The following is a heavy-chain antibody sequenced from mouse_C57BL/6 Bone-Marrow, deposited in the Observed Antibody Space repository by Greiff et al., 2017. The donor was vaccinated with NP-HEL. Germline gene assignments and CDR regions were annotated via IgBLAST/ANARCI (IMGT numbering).Heavy chain of an antibody. CDR1: GYSFTDYN. D-gene: IGHD2-3*01. J-gene: IGHJ1*03. V-gene: IGHV1-39*01. CDR2: INPNYGTT. CDR3: APIYDGYYDWYFDV. Sequence: LQESGPELVKPGASVKISCKASGYSFTDYNMNWVKQSNGKSLEWIGVINPNYGTTSYNQKFKGKATLTVDQSSSTAYMQLNSLTSEDSAVYYCAPIYDGYYDWYFDVWGTGTTVTVSS.